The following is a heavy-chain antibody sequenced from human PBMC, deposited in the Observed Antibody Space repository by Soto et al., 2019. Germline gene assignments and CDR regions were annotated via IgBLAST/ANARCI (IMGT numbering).Heavy chain of an antibody. Sequence: SETLSLTCAVYGGSFSGYYWSWIRQPPGKGLEWIGEINHSGSTNYNPSLKSRVTISVDTSKNQFSLKLSSVTAADTAVYYCARGLRITIFGVALFDAFDIWGQGTMVTVSS. D-gene: IGHD3-3*01. V-gene: IGHV4-34*01. CDR2: INHSGST. J-gene: IGHJ3*02. CDR1: GGSFSGYY. CDR3: ARGLRITIFGVALFDAFDI.